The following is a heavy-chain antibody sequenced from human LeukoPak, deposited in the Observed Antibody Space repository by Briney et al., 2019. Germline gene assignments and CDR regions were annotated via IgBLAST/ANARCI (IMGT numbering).Heavy chain of an antibody. CDR3: AGIAARSHSDY. V-gene: IGHV4-39*01. CDR2: IYYSGST. Sequence: LSETLSLTCTVSGGSISSSSYYWGWIRQPPGKGLEWIGSIYYSGSTYYNPSLKSRVTISVDTSKNQFSLKLSSVTAADTAVYYCAGIAARSHSDYWGQGTLVTVSS. J-gene: IGHJ4*02. CDR1: GGSISSSSYY. D-gene: IGHD6-6*01.